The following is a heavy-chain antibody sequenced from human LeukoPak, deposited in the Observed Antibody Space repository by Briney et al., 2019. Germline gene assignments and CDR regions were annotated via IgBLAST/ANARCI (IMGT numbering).Heavy chain of an antibody. D-gene: IGHD3-10*01. Sequence: SETLSLTCAVHGGSFSGYYWSWIRQPPGKGLEWIGEINHSGSTNYNPSLKSRVTISVDTSKNQFSLKLSSVTAADTAVYYCARQYYYGSGNPYDYWGQGTLVTVSS. CDR2: INHSGST. J-gene: IGHJ4*02. CDR1: GGSFSGYY. CDR3: ARQYYYGSGNPYDY. V-gene: IGHV4-34*01.